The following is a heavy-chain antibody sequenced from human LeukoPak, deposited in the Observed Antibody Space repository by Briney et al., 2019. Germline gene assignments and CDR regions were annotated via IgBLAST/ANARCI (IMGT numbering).Heavy chain of an antibody. CDR3: ASSTKFYCSGGSCYFDY. D-gene: IGHD2-15*01. Sequence: ASVKVSCKASGGTFSNYAISWVRQAPGQGLEWMGGIIPIFDTADYAQKFQGRVTITADESTSTAYMELSSLRSEDTAVYYCASSTKFYCSGGSCYFDYWGQGTLVTVSS. V-gene: IGHV1-69*13. J-gene: IGHJ4*02. CDR1: GGTFSNYA. CDR2: IIPIFDTA.